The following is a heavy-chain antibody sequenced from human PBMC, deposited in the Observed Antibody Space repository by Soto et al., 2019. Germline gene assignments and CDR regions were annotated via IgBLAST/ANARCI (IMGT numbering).Heavy chain of an antibody. J-gene: IGHJ5*02. CDR3: VSGSFPNWFDP. CDR1: GFSLSTSGVG. Sequence: QITLKESGPTLVKPTQTPTLTCTFSGFSLSTSGVGVGWIRQPPEKALEWLALLYWNDDKRYSPSLKSRLTITQDPSKCQVVLTMSNMDPVDTATYYCVSGSFPNWFDPWGQGILFIVSS. V-gene: IGHV2-5*01. CDR2: LYWNDDK. D-gene: IGHD3-10*01.